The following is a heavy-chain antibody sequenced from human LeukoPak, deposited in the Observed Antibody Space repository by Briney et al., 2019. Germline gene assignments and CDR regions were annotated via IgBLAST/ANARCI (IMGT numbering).Heavy chain of an antibody. J-gene: IGHJ6*04. V-gene: IGHV3-74*01. CDR2: INSDGSST. CDR1: GFTFSNYW. D-gene: IGHD3-10*02. CDR3: AELGITMIGGV. Sequence: GGSLRLSCAASGFTFSNYWMHWVRQAPGKGLWVSRINSDGSSTSYADSVKGRFTISRDNAKNTLYLQMNSLRAEDTAVYYCAELGITMIGGVWGKGTTVTISS.